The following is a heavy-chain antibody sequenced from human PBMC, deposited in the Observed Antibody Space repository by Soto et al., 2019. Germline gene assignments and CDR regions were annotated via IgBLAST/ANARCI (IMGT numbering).Heavy chain of an antibody. CDR1: GGTFSSYA. J-gene: IGHJ6*02. V-gene: IGHV1-69*01. CDR3: ARVHGDSGSSDYYYYGMDV. CDR2: IIPIFGTA. D-gene: IGHD3-10*01. Sequence: QVQLVQSGAEVKKPGSSVKVSCKASGGTFSSYAISWVQQAPGQGLEWMGGIIPIFGTANYAQKFQGRVTITADESTSTAYMELSSLRSEDTAVYYCARVHGDSGSSDYYYYGMDVWGQGTTVTVSS.